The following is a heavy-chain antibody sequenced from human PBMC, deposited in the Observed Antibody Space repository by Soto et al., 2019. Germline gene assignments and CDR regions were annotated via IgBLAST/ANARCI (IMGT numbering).Heavy chain of an antibody. V-gene: IGHV3-23*01. Sequence: GGSLRLSCAASGFTFSSYAMSWVRQAPGKGLEWVSAISGSGGSTYYADSVKGRFTISRDNSKNTLYLQMNSLRAEDTAVYYCATRLGYCSGGSCYGHSSYFQHWGQGTLVTVSS. CDR2: ISGSGGST. CDR1: GFTFSSYA. J-gene: IGHJ1*01. CDR3: ATRLGYCSGGSCYGHSSYFQH. D-gene: IGHD2-15*01.